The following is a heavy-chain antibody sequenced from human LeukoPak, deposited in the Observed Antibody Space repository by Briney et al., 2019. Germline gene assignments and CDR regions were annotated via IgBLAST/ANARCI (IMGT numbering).Heavy chain of an antibody. CDR3: AKRPGYYDRSGYYYVY. CDR1: GFTFSNFW. CDR2: IKQDETEK. V-gene: IGHV3-7*03. Sequence: PGESLRLSCTASGFTFSNFWMGWVRQAPGKGLEWVANIKQDETEKFYLGSVKGRFTISRDNAKNSLYLQMNSLRAEDTAVYYCAKRPGYYDRSGYYYVYWGQGTLVTVSS. D-gene: IGHD3-22*01. J-gene: IGHJ4*02.